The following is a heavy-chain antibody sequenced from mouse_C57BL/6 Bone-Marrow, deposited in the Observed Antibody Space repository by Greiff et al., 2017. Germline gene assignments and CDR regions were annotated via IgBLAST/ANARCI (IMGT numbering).Heavy chain of an antibody. CDR1: GYTFTSYW. CDR3: ARDYCNRAY. D-gene: IGHD2-1*01. V-gene: IGHV1-50*01. CDR2: IDPSDSYT. Sequence: QVQLQQPGAELVKPGASVKLSCKASGYTFTSYWMQWVKQRPGQGLEWIGEIDPSDSYTNYNQKFKGKATLTVDTSSSTAYMQLSSLTSEDSAVYYCARDYCNRAYWGQGTLVTVSA. J-gene: IGHJ3*01.